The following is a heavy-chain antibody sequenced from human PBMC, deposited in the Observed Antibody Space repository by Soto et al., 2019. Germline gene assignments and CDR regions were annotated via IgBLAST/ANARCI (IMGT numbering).Heavy chain of an antibody. CDR1: GYGFTTYG. J-gene: IGHJ4*02. V-gene: IGHV1-18*01. CDR3: ARGRYGDY. CDR2: ISANNGNT. Sequence: QIHLVQSGAEVKKPGASVKVSCKGSGYGFTTYGITWVRQAPGQGLEWMAWISANNGNTNYAQKLQGRVTVTRDTSTSTAYMELRSLRSDATAVYYCARGRYGDYWGQGALVTVSS. D-gene: IGHD1-1*01.